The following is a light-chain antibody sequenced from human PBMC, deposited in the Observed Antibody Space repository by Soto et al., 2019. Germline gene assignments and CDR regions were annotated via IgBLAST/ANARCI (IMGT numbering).Light chain of an antibody. V-gene: IGKV1-9*01. Sequence: DIQLTQSPSFLSASVGDRVTITCRASDDITNSLAWYHQKPGKTPKSLISTVSTFQGGVRSRFSGSGSGTEFTLTISDLLPEDFATYYCQQFHSYPITFGQGTRLDI. J-gene: IGKJ5*01. CDR2: TVS. CDR1: DDITNS. CDR3: QQFHSYPIT.